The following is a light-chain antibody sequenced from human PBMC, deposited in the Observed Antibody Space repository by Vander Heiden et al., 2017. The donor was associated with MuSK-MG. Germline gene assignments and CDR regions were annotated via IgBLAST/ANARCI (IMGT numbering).Light chain of an antibody. CDR1: TSNIGSNS. J-gene: IGLJ2*01. Sequence: QSVLTQPPSASGTPGQRVTISCSGSTSNIGSNSVNWYQQLPGTAPRLRIYSNNQRPSGVPDRFSGSKSGTSASLAISGLQSEDEADYYCAAWDASLNGVVFGGGTKLTVL. CDR2: SNN. V-gene: IGLV1-44*01. CDR3: AAWDASLNGVV.